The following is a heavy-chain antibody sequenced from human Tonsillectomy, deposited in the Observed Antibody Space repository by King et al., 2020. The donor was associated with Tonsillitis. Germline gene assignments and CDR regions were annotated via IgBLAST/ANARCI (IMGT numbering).Heavy chain of an antibody. D-gene: IGHD3-9*01. J-gene: IGHJ6*02. V-gene: IGHV1-46*01. CDR1: GHTFTSYY. CDR2: ITPSGGTT. CDR3: ARGDVLTVYYPWSGYYGMDV. Sequence: QLVQSGAEVKKPGASVKVSCKASGHTFTSYYIHWVRQAPGHGLEWMGIITPSGGTTSYAQKFQGRVTMTRDTSTSTGYMELSSLRSEDTAVYYCARGDVLTVYYPWSGYYGMDVWGQGTTVTVCS.